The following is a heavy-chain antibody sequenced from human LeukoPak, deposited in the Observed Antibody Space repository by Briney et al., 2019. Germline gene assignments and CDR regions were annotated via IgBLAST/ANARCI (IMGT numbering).Heavy chain of an antibody. Sequence: ASVKVSCKASGYTFTGYYMHWVRQAPGQGLEWMGWINPNSGGTNYAQKFQGRVTMTGDTSISTAYMELSRLRSDDTAVYYCARAGVVPAANWYYYYMDVWGKGTTVTISS. CDR3: ARAGVVPAANWYYYYMDV. D-gene: IGHD2-2*01. CDR2: INPNSGGT. CDR1: GYTFTGYY. J-gene: IGHJ6*03. V-gene: IGHV1-2*02.